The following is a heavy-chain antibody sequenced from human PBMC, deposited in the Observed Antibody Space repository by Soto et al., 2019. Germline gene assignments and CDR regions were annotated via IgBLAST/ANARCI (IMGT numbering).Heavy chain of an antibody. D-gene: IGHD6-19*01. CDR2: IYTSGST. CDR3: ARQAQWLVREYYFDY. V-gene: IGHV4-4*07. CDR1: GGSISSYY. J-gene: IGHJ4*02. Sequence: SETLSLTCTVSGGSISSYYWSWIRQPAGKGLEWIGRIYTSGSTNYNPSLKSRVTMSVDTSKNQFSLKLSSVTAADTAVYYCARQAQWLVREYYFDYWGQGTLVTVSS.